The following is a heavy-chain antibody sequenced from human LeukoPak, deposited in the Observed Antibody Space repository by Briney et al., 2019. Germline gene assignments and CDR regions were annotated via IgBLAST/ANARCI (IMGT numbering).Heavy chain of an antibody. D-gene: IGHD3-22*01. CDR3: ARVQDATYYYDSSGDDAFDN. CDR2: IYYSGST. Sequence: SETLCLTCTVSGGSISSYYWSRIRQPPGEGLEWIEYIYYSGSTNYNPSLKSRVTISVDTSKNQCSLKLSSVTAADTAVYYCARVQDATYYYDSSGDDAFDNWGQGTMVTVSS. J-gene: IGHJ3*02. CDR1: GGSISSYY. V-gene: IGHV4-59*01.